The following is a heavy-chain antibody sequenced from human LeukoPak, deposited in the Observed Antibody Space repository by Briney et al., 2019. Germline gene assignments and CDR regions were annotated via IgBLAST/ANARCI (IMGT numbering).Heavy chain of an antibody. CDR2: ISSSGSTI. CDR3: ARDWPSEWQHLPDYDAVDI. V-gene: IGHV3-48*03. Sequence: GGSLRLSCTASGFTFSSYEMNWVRQAPGKGLEWVSYISSSGSTIYYADSVKGRFTISRDNAKNSLYLQMNSLRAEDTAVYYCARDWPSEWQHLPDYDAVDIWGQGTMVTVSS. D-gene: IGHD6-13*01. J-gene: IGHJ3*02. CDR1: GFTFSSYE.